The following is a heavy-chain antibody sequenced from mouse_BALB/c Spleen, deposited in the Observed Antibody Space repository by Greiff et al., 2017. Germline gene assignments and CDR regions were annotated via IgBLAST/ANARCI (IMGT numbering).Heavy chain of an antibody. CDR3: VRENPYYAMDY. CDR1: GFSLTSYD. J-gene: IGHJ4*01. V-gene: IGHV2-9-2*01. Sequence: QVQLKQSGPGLVAPSQSLSLTCTVSGFSLTSYDISWIRQPPGKGLEWLGVIWTGGGTNYNSAFMSRLSISKDNSKSQVFLKMNSLQTDDTAIYYCVRENPYYAMDYWGQGTSVTVSS. CDR2: IWTGGGT.